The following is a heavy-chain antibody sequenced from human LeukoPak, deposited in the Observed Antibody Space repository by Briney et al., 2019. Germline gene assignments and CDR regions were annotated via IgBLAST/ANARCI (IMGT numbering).Heavy chain of an antibody. CDR1: GFTFSNAW. D-gene: IGHD5-18*01. J-gene: IGHJ6*03. CDR3: TTDPGIYSHGIYYYYYMDV. Sequence: GGSLRLSCAASGFTFSNAWMSWVRQAPGKGLEWVGRIKSKTDGGTTDYAAPVKGRFTTSRDDSKNTLYLQMNSLKTEDTAVYYCTTDPGIYSHGIYYYYYMDVWGKGTTVTVSS. CDR2: IKSKTDGGTT. V-gene: IGHV3-15*01.